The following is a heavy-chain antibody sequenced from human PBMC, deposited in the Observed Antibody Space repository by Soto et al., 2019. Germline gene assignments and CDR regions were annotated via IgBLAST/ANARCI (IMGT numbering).Heavy chain of an antibody. V-gene: IGHV1-8*01. D-gene: IGHD2-21*01. J-gene: IGHJ4*02. CDR1: GDTFSSHA. CDR3: ARDSHMKGKDY. CDR2: MNPNSGNT. Sequence: ASVKGSCKASGDTFSSHALNWVLQATGQGLEWMGWMNPNSGNTGYAQKFQGRVTMTRNTSISTAYMELSSLRSEDTAVYYCARDSHMKGKDYWGQGTLVTVSS.